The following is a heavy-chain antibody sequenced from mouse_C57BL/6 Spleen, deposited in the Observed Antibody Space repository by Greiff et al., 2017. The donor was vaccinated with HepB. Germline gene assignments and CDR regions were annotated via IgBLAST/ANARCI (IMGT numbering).Heavy chain of an antibody. V-gene: IGHV5-9*01. CDR2: ISGGGGNT. Sequence: EVKLMESGGGLVKPGGSLKLSCAASGFTFSSYTMSWVRQTPEKRLEWVATISGGGGNTYYPDSVKGRFTISRDNAKNTLYLQMSSLRSEDTALYYCARLDWYFDVWGTGTTVTVSS. J-gene: IGHJ1*03. CDR1: GFTFSSYT. CDR3: ARLDWYFDV.